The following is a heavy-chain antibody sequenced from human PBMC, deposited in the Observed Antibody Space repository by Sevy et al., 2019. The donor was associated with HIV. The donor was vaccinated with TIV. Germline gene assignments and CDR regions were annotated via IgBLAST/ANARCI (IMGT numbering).Heavy chain of an antibody. J-gene: IGHJ3*02. CDR2: ISSSSSYI. V-gene: IGHV3-21*01. Sequence: GGSLRLSCAASEFTFNIYTMNWVRRAPGKGLEWFSSISSSSSYIYYADSVKGRFTISRDNAKNSLYLQMNSLRAEDTAVSYCARDWRTVTSGGAFDIWGQGTMVTVSS. CDR3: ARDWRTVTSGGAFDI. D-gene: IGHD4-17*01. CDR1: EFTFNIYT.